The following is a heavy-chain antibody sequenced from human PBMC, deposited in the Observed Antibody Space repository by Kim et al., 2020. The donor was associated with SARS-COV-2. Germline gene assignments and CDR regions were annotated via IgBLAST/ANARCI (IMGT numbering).Heavy chain of an antibody. J-gene: IGHJ3*02. D-gene: IGHD2-2*01. Sequence: SVKVSCKASGGTFSSYTISWVRQAPGQGLEWMGRIIPILGIANYAQKFQGRVTITADKSTSTAYMELSSLRSEDTAVYYCARGPVGCSSTSCPPDRDAFDIWGQGTMVTVSS. V-gene: IGHV1-69*02. CDR1: GGTFSSYT. CDR3: ARGPVGCSSTSCPPDRDAFDI. CDR2: IIPILGIA.